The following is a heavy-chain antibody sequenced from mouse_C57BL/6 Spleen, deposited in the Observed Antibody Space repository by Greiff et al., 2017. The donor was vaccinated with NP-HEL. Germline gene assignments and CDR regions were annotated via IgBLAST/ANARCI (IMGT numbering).Heavy chain of an antibody. Sequence: QVQLQQPGAELVRPGSSVKLSCKASGYTFTSYWMDWVKQRPGQGLEWIGNIYPSDSETHYNQKFKDKATLTVDKSSSTAYMQLSSLTSEDSAVYYCARGRYYGSSPAWFAYWGQGTLVTVSA. J-gene: IGHJ3*01. CDR1: GYTFTSYW. CDR3: ARGRYYGSSPAWFAY. CDR2: IYPSDSET. D-gene: IGHD1-1*01. V-gene: IGHV1-61*01.